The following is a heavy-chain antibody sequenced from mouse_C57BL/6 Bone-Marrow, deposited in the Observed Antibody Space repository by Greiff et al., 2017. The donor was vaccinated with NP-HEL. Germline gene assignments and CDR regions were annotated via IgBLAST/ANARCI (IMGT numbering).Heavy chain of an antibody. CDR3: ASGYYDYED. V-gene: IGHV3-6*01. D-gene: IGHD2-4*01. CDR2: ISYDGSN. CDR1: GYSITSGYY. Sequence: EVQLKESGPGLVKPSQSLSLTCSVTGYSITSGYYWNWIRQFPGNKLEWMGYISYDGSNNYNPSLKNRISITRDTSKNQFFLKLNSVTTEDTATYYCASGYYDYEDWGQGTLVTVSA. J-gene: IGHJ3*01.